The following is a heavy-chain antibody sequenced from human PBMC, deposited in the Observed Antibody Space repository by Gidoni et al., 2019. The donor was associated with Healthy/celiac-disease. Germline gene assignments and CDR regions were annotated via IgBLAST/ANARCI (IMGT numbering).Heavy chain of an antibody. J-gene: IGHJ3*02. Sequence: QVQLVQSGAEVKKPGSSVKVSCKASGGTFRSYAISWVRQAPGQGLEWMGGIIPIFGTANYAQKFQGRVTITADKSTSTAYMELSSLRSEDTAVYYCARDQLTHGYDFWSGPSLGAFDIWGQGTKVTVSS. CDR3: ARDQLTHGYDFWSGPSLGAFDI. D-gene: IGHD3-3*01. V-gene: IGHV1-69*06. CDR1: GGTFRSYA. CDR2: IIPIFGTA.